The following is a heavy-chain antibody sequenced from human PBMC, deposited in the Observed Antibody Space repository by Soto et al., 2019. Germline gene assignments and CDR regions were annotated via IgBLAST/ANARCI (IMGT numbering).Heavy chain of an antibody. CDR1: GFTFSSYA. D-gene: IGHD4-17*01. V-gene: IGHV3-23*01. J-gene: IGHJ6*02. CDR2: ISGSGGDT. CDR3: AKGFTVTKFYGMDV. Sequence: PGGSLRLSCAASGFTFSSYAMSWVRQAPGKGLEWVSAISGSGGDTYYADSVKGRFTISRDNSKNTLDLQMNGLRAEDTAIYYCAKGFTVTKFYGMDVWGQGTTVTVSS.